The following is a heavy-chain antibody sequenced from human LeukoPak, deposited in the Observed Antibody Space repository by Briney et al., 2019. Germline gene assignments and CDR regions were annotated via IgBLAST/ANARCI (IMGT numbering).Heavy chain of an antibody. D-gene: IGHD1-14*01. CDR1: GFSFSFSDSY. CDR2: ISKSGSTI. CDR3: ARGPGNRGYFDY. Sequence: PGGSLRLSCTASGFSFSFSDSYLIWFRQVPGKGLEWVSYISKSGSTIYYPDSVKGRFTISRDNAKNSVYLQMNSLRAEDTAVYYCARGPGNRGYFDYWGQGTLVTVSS. V-gene: IGHV3-11*01. J-gene: IGHJ4*02.